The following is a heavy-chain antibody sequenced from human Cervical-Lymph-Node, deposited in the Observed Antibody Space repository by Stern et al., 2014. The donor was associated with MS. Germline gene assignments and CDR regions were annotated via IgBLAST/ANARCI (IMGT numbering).Heavy chain of an antibody. V-gene: IGHV1-69*06. J-gene: IGHJ5*02. CDR1: GG. CDR2: IIPFVGTGTV. Sequence: QVQLVQSGADVKKPGSSVRVSCKASGGISWLRQAPGQGLEWMGGIIPFVGTGTVNYAQNFQGRLTIIADTSTTQTYMELSSLRFDDTAVYYCARGAGDNWFDPWGQGTLVSVSS. CDR3: ARGAGDNWFDP. D-gene: IGHD3-10*01.